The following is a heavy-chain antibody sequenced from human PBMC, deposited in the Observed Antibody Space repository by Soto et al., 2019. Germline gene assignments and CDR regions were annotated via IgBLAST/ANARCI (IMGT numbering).Heavy chain of an antibody. D-gene: IGHD5-12*01. Sequence: QLQLQESGPGLVKPSETLSLTCTVSGGSISSSSYYWGWIRQPPGKGLEWIGSIYYSGSTYYNPSLKSRVTISVDTSQNQFSLKLSSVTAADTAVYYCARRRRWLRKPEWYFDLWGRGTLVTVSS. CDR3: ARRRRWLRKPEWYFDL. CDR1: GGSISSSSYY. J-gene: IGHJ2*01. CDR2: IYYSGST. V-gene: IGHV4-39*01.